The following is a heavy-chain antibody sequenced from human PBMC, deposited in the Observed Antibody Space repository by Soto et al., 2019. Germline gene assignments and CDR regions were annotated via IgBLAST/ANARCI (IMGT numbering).Heavy chain of an antibody. CDR1: GYTFTSYG. Sequence: ASVKVSCKASGYTFTSYGISWVRQAPGQGLEWMGWISAYNGNTNYAQKLQGRVTMTTDTSTSTAYMELRSLRSDGTAVYYCAIIVVVPGWFDPWGQGTLVTVSS. V-gene: IGHV1-18*04. D-gene: IGHD2-2*01. J-gene: IGHJ5*02. CDR3: AIIVVVPGWFDP. CDR2: ISAYNGNT.